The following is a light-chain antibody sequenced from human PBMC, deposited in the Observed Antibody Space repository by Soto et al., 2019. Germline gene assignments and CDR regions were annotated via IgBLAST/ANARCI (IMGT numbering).Light chain of an antibody. Sequence: SALTQPASVSGSPGQSITISCTGTSSDVGSYNLVSWYQQHPGKAPKLMIYEGSKRPSGVSNRFSGSKSGNTASLTISGLHAEDEADYYCCSYAGSSTYAVFGGGTQLTVL. V-gene: IGLV2-23*01. CDR2: EGS. CDR3: CSYAGSSTYAV. CDR1: SSDVGSYNL. J-gene: IGLJ7*01.